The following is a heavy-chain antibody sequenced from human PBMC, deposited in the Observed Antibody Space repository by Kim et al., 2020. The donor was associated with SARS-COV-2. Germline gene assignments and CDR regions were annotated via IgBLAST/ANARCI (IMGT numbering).Heavy chain of an antibody. D-gene: IGHD6-19*01. Sequence: ASVKVSCKASGYTFTGYYMHWVRQAPGQVLEWMGWINPNSGGTNYAQKFQGRVTMTRDTSISTAYMELSRLRSDDTAVYYCARAWAAGPFTDFDYWGQGTLVTVSS. CDR3: ARAWAAGPFTDFDY. J-gene: IGHJ4*02. CDR2: INPNSGGT. CDR1: GYTFTGYY. V-gene: IGHV1-2*02.